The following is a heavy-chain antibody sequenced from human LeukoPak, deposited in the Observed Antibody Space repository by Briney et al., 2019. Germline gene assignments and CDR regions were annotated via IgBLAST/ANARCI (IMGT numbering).Heavy chain of an antibody. D-gene: IGHD3-10*01. Sequence: ASVKVSCKASGYTFTSYAMNWVRQAPGQGLEWMGWINTNTGNPTYAQGFTGRFVFSLDTSVSTAYLQISSLKAEDTAVYYCARDYKPGYYYGTGSYYNDAFDIWGQGTMVTVSS. J-gene: IGHJ3*02. V-gene: IGHV7-4-1*02. CDR1: GYTFTSYA. CDR2: INTNTGNP. CDR3: ARDYKPGYYYGTGSYYNDAFDI.